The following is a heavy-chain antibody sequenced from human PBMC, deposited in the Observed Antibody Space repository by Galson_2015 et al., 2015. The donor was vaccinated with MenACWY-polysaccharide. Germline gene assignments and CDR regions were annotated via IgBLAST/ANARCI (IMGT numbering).Heavy chain of an antibody. J-gene: IGHJ5*02. CDR2: IGGSGTT. CDR1: GFTFTSYA. D-gene: IGHD2-15*01. V-gene: IGHV3-23*01. CDR3: AKANSGGICTSGWACWFDP. Sequence: SLRLSCAASGFTFTSYAMNWVRQAPGKRLEWVSSIGGSGTTYYADSVKGRFTISRDNSKNMVYLQMNSLRAEDTAIYYCAKANSGGICTSGWACWFDPWGQGSLVIVSS.